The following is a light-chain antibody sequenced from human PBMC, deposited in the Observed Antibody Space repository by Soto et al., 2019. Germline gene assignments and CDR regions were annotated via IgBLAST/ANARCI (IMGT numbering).Light chain of an antibody. J-gene: IGKJ1*01. CDR3: QYYDSFRT. V-gene: IGKV3-20*01. CDR1: HSMSNSN. Sequence: IVLTQSPGTLSLSPGDRATLSCRASHSMSNSNLAWYQHKPGQAPRLLIYGASNRATGIPDRFSGSGSGTDFTLTISRLEPEDFAVYFCQYYDSFRTFGQGTKVDIK. CDR2: GAS.